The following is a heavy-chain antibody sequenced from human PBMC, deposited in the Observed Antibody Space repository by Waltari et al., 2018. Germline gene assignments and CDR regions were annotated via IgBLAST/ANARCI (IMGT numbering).Heavy chain of an antibody. J-gene: IGHJ4*02. CDR3: TRGEINYSRFDY. CDR1: GFTFSNYW. CDR2: INVDGIST. V-gene: IGHV3-74*01. Sequence: EVQLVESGGDLVQPGGSLRLSCAASGFTFSNYWMHWVRQAPGKGLAWVSLINVDGISTVYANSVAGRFTISRDNAKNTVYLEMSGLRAEDTAVYYCTRGEINYSRFDYWGQGSLVTVSS. D-gene: IGHD4-4*01.